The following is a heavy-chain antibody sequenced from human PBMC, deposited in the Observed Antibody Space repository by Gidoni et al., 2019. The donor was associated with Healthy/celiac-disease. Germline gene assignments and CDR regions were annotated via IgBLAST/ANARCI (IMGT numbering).Heavy chain of an antibody. V-gene: IGHV3-23*01. J-gene: IGHJ4*02. CDR3: AKLGESWRYSSGWLDY. CDR2: ISGSGGST. CDR1: GFTFSSYA. D-gene: IGHD6-19*01. Sequence: EVQLLESGGGLVQPGGSLRLSCAASGFTFSSYAMSWVRQAPGKGLEWVSAISGSGGSTYSADSVKGRFTISRDNSKNTLYLQMNSLRAEDTAVYYCAKLGESWRYSSGWLDYWGQGTLVTVSS.